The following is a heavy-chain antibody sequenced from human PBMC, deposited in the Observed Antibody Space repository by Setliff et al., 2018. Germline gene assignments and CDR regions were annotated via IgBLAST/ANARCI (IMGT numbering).Heavy chain of an antibody. J-gene: IGHJ6*02. V-gene: IGHV3-48*03. Sequence: GGSLRLSCTTSGFTFSSYEVNWVRQAPGKGLEWVSYISSSGTTKHYADSVKGRFTIARDDARNSMYLQMNSLRVEDTAVYYCARNRARVAPFYYYGMDVWGLGTTVTVS. CDR2: ISSSGTTK. D-gene: IGHD5-12*01. CDR1: GFTFSSYE. CDR3: ARNRARVAPFYYYGMDV.